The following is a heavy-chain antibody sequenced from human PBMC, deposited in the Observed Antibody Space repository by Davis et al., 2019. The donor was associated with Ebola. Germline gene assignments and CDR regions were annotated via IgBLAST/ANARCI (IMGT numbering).Heavy chain of an antibody. CDR2: ISHGGVT. V-gene: IGHV4-34*01. CDR1: GDSFSGYF. Sequence: SETLSLTCAIYGDSFSGYFWSWVRQPTGKGMEWIGQISHGGVTDYKSSLESRVTISMDTSKNQFYLRLDSVTTADTAVYYCARTAMTSVSELGLGYNYFAPWGQGTRVSVST. CDR3: ARTAMTSVSELGLGYNYFAP. J-gene: IGHJ5*02. D-gene: IGHD2-21*02.